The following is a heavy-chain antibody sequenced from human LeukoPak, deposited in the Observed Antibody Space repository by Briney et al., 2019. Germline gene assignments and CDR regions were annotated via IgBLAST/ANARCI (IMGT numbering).Heavy chain of an antibody. CDR1: GGSISSHY. V-gene: IGHV4-59*11. CDR2: ISYSGSA. CDR3: EEEDSATAAYYLDF. J-gene: IGHJ4*02. D-gene: IGHD2-2*01. Sequence: SETLSLTCIVSGGSISSHYWSWIRQPPGKGLEWIGYISYSGSATYNPSLRSRVIISVDTSRNQFSLWLTSVTAADTAVYAREEEDSATAAYYLDFWGQGSLVTVSS.